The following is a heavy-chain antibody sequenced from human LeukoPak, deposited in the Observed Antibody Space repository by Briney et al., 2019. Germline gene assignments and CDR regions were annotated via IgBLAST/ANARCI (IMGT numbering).Heavy chain of an antibody. CDR1: GFTFSSYG. J-gene: IGHJ2*01. Sequence: PGGSLRLSCAASGFTFSSYGMNWVRQAPGKGLEWVSSISSSSNYIYYADSVKGRFTISRDNAKNSLYLQLNSLRVEDTAVYYCARFPKTGYWAYYYYFDLWGRGTLVTVSS. D-gene: IGHD3-9*01. CDR2: ISSSSNYI. V-gene: IGHV3-21*01. CDR3: ARFPKTGYWAYYYYFDL.